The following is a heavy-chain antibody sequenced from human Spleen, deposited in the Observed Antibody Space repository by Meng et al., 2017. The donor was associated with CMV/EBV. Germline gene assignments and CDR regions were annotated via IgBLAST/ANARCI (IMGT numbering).Heavy chain of an antibody. CDR3: ASALDPTYFEY. Sequence: SCQTSGYTFTNYGVSWVRQAPGQGLEYMGWINPYNGNTKYGQKFQGRVTMTTDTSTSTAYMELRNLRSDDTAVYYCASALDPTYFEYWGQGTLVTVSS. V-gene: IGHV1-18*01. J-gene: IGHJ4*02. D-gene: IGHD3-9*01. CDR1: GYTFTNYG. CDR2: INPYNGNT.